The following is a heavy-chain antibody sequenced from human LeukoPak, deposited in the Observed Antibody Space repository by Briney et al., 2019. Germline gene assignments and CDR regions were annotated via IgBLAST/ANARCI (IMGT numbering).Heavy chain of an antibody. D-gene: IGHD3-22*01. CDR1: GGSFSGYY. Sequence: TPSETLSLTCAVYGGSFSGYYWNWIRQPPGKGLEWIGEINHSGSTNYNPSLKSRVTISVDTSKNQFSLKLSSVTAADTAVYYCARGVYYDSSGYYFRPFDYWGQGTLVTVSS. J-gene: IGHJ4*02. CDR3: ARGVYYDSSGYYFRPFDY. CDR2: INHSGST. V-gene: IGHV4-34*01.